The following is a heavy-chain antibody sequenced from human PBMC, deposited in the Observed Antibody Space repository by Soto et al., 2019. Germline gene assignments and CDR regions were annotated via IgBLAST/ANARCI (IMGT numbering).Heavy chain of an antibody. CDR3: TRLFLGPNKDHAFDI. Sequence: EVQLVESGGGLVQPGGSLKLSCAASGFTFSGSAMHWVRQASGKGLEWVGRIRSKANSYETAYAASVKGRFTISRDDSKNTAYLQMNSLKTEDTAVYYCTRLFLGPNKDHAFDIWGQGTMVTVSS. V-gene: IGHV3-73*01. D-gene: IGHD3-9*01. CDR2: IRSKANSYET. CDR1: GFTFSGSA. J-gene: IGHJ3*02.